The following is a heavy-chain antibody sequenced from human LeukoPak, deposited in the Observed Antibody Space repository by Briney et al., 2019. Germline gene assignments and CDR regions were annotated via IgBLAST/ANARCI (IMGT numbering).Heavy chain of an antibody. V-gene: IGHV6-1*01. Sequence: SQTLSLTCVISGDSVSNNVAVWNWIRQSPSRGLEWLGRTYCRSKWHNHYAVSMESRITISPDTSKNQFYLQLDSVTPEDTAVYYCARMVGLVSDYWGQGTLVTVSS. CDR2: TYCRSKWHN. CDR3: ARMVGLVSDY. J-gene: IGHJ4*02. D-gene: IGHD3-10*01. CDR1: GDSVSNNVAV.